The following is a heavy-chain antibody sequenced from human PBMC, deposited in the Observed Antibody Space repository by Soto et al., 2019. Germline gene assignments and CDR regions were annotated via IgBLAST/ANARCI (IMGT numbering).Heavy chain of an antibody. CDR1: GFTFTSSA. J-gene: IGHJ6*03. D-gene: IGHD2-15*01. CDR3: AAERSVHCSGGSCYSNYYYYVDV. V-gene: IGHV1-58*02. Sequence: GASVKVSCKASGFTFTSSAMQWVRQARGQRLEWIGWIVVGSGNTNYAQKFQERVTITRDMSTSTAYVELSSLRSEDTAVYYCAAERSVHCSGGSCYSNYYYYVDVWGKGTTVTVSS. CDR2: IVVGSGNT.